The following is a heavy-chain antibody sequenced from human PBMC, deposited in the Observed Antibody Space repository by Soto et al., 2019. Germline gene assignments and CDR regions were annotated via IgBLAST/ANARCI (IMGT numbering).Heavy chain of an antibody. CDR2: IIPIFGTA. CDR1: GGTFSSYA. D-gene: IGHD3-22*01. J-gene: IGHJ4*02. CDR3: ARVPHDRDSSGSSVVY. V-gene: IGHV1-69*13. Sequence: ASVKVSCKASGGTFSSYAISWVRQAPGQGLEWMGGIIPIFGTANYAQKFQGRVTITADESTSTAYMELSSLRSEDTAVYYCARVPHDRDSSGSSVVYWGQATLVTVSS.